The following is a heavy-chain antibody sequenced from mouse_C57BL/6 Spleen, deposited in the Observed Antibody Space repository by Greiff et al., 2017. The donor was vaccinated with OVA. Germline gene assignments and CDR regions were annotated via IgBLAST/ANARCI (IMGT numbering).Heavy chain of an antibody. CDR3: ARAITTLYYYAMDY. V-gene: IGHV1-82*01. J-gene: IGHJ4*01. CDR1: GYAFSSSW. CDR2: IYPGDGDT. Sequence: VQLQQSGPELVKPGASVKISCKASGYAFSSSWMNWVKQRPGKGLEWIGRIYPGDGDTNYNGKFKGKATLTADKSSSTAYMQISSLTSEDSAVYFCARAITTLYYYAMDYWGQGTSVTVSS. D-gene: IGHD2-4*01.